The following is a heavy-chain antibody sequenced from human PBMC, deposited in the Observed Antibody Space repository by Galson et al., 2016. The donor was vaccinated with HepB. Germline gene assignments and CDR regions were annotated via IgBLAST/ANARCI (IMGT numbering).Heavy chain of an antibody. CDR2: TDGTNN. CDR3: ATDPIVGVPDYFDY. D-gene: IGHD1-26*01. CDR1: GFTFSNYA. J-gene: IGHJ4*02. V-gene: IGHV3-30-3*01. Sequence: SLRLSCAVSGFTFSNYAMHWVRQAPGKGLEWVAGTDGTNNYYADSVKGRFTISRDDSKSTRYLQMDRRRAEDTVVYYCATDPIVGVPDYFDYWGQGTLGTVSS.